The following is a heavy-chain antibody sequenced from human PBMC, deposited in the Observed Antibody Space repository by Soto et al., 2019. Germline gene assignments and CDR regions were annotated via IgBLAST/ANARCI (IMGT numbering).Heavy chain of an antibody. CDR2: IRSKANSYAT. D-gene: IGHD2-2*01. CDR3: TRRGYCSSTSCENDY. V-gene: IGHV3-73*02. CDR1: GFTFSGSA. J-gene: IGHJ4*02. Sequence: EVQLVESGGGLVQPGGSLKLSCAASGFTFSGSAMHWGRQASGKGLEWVGRIRSKANSYATAYAASVKGRFTISRDDSKNTPYLQMNSLKTEDTAVYYCTRRGYCSSTSCENDYWGQGTLVTVSS.